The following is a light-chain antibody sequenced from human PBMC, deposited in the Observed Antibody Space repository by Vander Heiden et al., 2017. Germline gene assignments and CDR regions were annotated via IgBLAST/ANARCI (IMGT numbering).Light chain of an antibody. CDR3: QSYDSSLSGYV. CDR2: GDS. Sequence: QSVLPQPPSVSGAPGQTVTISCTGSSSNIGAGYDVHWYQQLPGTAPRLLIYGDSNRPSGVPDRFSGSNSCTSASLAITGLQAEDEADYYCQSYDSSLSGYVFGTGTKVTVL. CDR1: SSNIGAGYD. J-gene: IGLJ1*01. V-gene: IGLV1-40*01.